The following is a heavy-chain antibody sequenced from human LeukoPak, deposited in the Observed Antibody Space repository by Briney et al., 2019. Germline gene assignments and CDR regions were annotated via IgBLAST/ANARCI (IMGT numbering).Heavy chain of an antibody. D-gene: IGHD3-16*01. CDR1: GFTFSSYW. V-gene: IGHV3-7*03. CDR3: ARGGGLDV. CDR2: IDQDGSDK. J-gene: IGHJ6*02. Sequence: GGSLRLSCAASGFTFSSYWMSWVRQAPGKGLEWVASIDQDGSDKFSVGSVKGRFTISRDNARYSMYLEMSNLRAEDTAVYFCARGGGLDVWGQGATVTVSS.